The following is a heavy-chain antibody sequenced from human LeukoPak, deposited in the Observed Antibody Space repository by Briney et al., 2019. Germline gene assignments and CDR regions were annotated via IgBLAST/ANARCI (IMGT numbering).Heavy chain of an antibody. D-gene: IGHD4-17*01. CDR1: GFTFSSYE. J-gene: IGHJ4*02. Sequence: GGSLRLSCAASGFTFSSYEMNWVRQAPGKGLEWVSYISSSGSTIYYADSVKGRFTISRDNAKNSLYLQMNSLRAEDTAVYYCARGIYGDPPAIDQWGQGALVTVSS. CDR3: ARGIYGDPPAIDQ. CDR2: ISSSGSTI. V-gene: IGHV3-48*03.